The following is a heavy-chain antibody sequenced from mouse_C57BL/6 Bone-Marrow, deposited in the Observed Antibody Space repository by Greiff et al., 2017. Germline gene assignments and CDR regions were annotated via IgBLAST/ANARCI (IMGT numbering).Heavy chain of an antibody. CDR3: TRSAWSFDY. CDR1: GYTFTSYW. V-gene: IGHV1-5*01. CDR2: IYPGNSDT. Sequence: EVQLQQSGTVLARPGASVKMSCKTSGYTFTSYWMHWVKQRPGQGLEWIGAIYPGNSDTSYNQKFKGKVKLTAVTSASTAYMELSSLTNEDSAVYYCTRSAWSFDYWGQGTTLTVSS. J-gene: IGHJ2*01.